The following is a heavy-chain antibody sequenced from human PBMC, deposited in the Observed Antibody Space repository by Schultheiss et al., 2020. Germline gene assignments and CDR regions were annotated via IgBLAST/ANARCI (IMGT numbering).Heavy chain of an antibody. CDR1: GYTFTGYY. CDR2: INPNSGGT. CDR3: ARDLVVVVPAANFYYYYMDV. V-gene: IGHV1-2*02. Sequence: GESLKISCKASGYTFTGYYMHWVRQAPGQGLEWMGWINPNSGGTNYAQKFQGRVTMTRDTSISTAYMELSRLRSDDTAVYYCARDLVVVVPAANFYYYYMDVWGKGTTVTVSS. J-gene: IGHJ6*03. D-gene: IGHD2-2*01.